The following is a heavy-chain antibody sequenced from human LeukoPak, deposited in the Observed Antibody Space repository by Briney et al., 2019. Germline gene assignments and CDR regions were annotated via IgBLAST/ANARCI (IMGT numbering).Heavy chain of an antibody. CDR3: ARDWLSCDSNGCYPAFDS. J-gene: IGHJ5*01. CDR1: GFTFSSYN. D-gene: IGHD3-22*01. CDR2: ISSSSSYI. V-gene: IGHV3-21*01. Sequence: GGSQRLSCAASGFTFSSYNMDWVRQSPGKGLEWVSSISSSSSYIYYADSVKGRFTITRDNAKRSLYLQMNSLRAEETAVYYCARDWLSCDSNGCYPAFDSWGQGTLVTVSS.